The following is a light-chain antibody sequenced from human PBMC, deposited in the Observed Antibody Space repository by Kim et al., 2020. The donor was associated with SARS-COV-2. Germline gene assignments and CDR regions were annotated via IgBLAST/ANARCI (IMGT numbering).Light chain of an antibody. CDR3: QSYDSSNQNVV. V-gene: IGLV6-57*03. Sequence: VTISCTRSSGSIASNYVQWDQQRPGSAPTTVIYEDNQRPSGVPDRFSGSIDSSSNSASLTISGLKTEDEADYYCQSYDSSNQNVVFGGGTQLTVL. CDR1: SGSIASNY. CDR2: EDN. J-gene: IGLJ2*01.